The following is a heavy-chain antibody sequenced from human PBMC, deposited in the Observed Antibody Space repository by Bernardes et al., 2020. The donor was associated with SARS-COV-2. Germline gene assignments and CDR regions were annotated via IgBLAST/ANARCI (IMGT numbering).Heavy chain of an antibody. J-gene: IGHJ4*02. D-gene: IGHD3-16*01. V-gene: IGHV3-48*02. CDR3: ARELRGGGQY. Sequence: GGSLSLSCAASGFTFSNYTMNWVRQAPGKGLEWVLSISSSTSAIYYAASVKGRFTISRDNAKNSLYMQMNSLRDEDTAVYYCARELRGGGQYWGQGTLVTVSS. CDR1: GFTFSNYT. CDR2: ISSSTSAI.